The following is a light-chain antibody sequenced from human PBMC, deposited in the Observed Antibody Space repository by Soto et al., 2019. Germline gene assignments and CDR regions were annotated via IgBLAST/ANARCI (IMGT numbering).Light chain of an antibody. Sequence: QSVLTQPASVSGSPGQSITISCTGTSNDVGSFALVSWYQHHPGKAPKLMIYEGSRRPSGVYYRFSASKSGNTASLTISGLQAEDEADYYCCSYAGSTAWVFGGGTKLTVL. CDR2: EGS. CDR3: CSYAGSTAWV. CDR1: SNDVGSFAL. J-gene: IGLJ3*02. V-gene: IGLV2-23*01.